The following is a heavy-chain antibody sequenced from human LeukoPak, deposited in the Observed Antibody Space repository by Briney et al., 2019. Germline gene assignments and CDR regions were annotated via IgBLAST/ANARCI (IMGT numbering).Heavy chain of an antibody. V-gene: IGHV3-21*04. D-gene: IGHD2-21*01. CDR3: ARSHCGFANCHKENYYHGLDV. CDR1: GFTFSSYS. J-gene: IGHJ6*02. Sequence: GGSLRLSCAASGFTFSSYSMNWVRQAPGKGLEWVSSIGIDTTTIYYADSVKGRFTISRDNAKNSLYLQWSSLKASDTAMYYCARSHCGFANCHKENYYHGLDVWGQGTTVAVSS. CDR2: IGIDTTTI.